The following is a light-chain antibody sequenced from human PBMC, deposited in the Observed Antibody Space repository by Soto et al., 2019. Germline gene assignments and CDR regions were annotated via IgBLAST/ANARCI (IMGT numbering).Light chain of an antibody. CDR1: QSFSSAY. V-gene: IGKV3D-15*01. J-gene: IGKJ1*01. CDR2: GAS. Sequence: EIVLTQSPATLSLSPGERATPSCRASQSFSSAYLAWYQQKPGQAPRLLIYGASSRATGIPVRFSGSASGTEFTLTISSLQSEDFTVYYCQQYNKWPLTFGQGTKVDI. CDR3: QQYNKWPLT.